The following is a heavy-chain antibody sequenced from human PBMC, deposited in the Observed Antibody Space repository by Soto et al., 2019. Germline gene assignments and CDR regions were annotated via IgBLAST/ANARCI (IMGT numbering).Heavy chain of an antibody. CDR3: VRGEGTTSPCSGDFQC. Sequence: ASVKVSCTASGGTFSSYRVNWVRQAPGQGLEWVGGIVPSGDTGYAQKFRGRVTMTIDTSTTTAYMELRNLTSEDTAVYFSVRGEGTTSPCSGDFQCWGQGTLVTVYS. D-gene: IGHD3-10*01. CDR1: GGTFSSYR. J-gene: IGHJ1*01. CDR2: IVPSGDT. V-gene: IGHV1-8*02.